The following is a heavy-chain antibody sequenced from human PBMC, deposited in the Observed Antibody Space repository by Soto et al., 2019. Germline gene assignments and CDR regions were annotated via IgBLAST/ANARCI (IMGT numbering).Heavy chain of an antibody. CDR2: ISAYNGNT. CDR3: ARVTGYSSGWYYWYFDL. D-gene: IGHD6-19*01. V-gene: IGHV1-18*01. Sequence: QVQLVQSGAEVKKPGASVKVPCKASGYTFSSYGISWVRQAPGQGLEWMGWISAYNGNTNYAQKLQGRVTMTTDTSTSTAYKELRSLRSDDTAVYYCARVTGYSSGWYYWYFDLWGRGTLVTVSS. CDR1: GYTFSSYG. J-gene: IGHJ2*01.